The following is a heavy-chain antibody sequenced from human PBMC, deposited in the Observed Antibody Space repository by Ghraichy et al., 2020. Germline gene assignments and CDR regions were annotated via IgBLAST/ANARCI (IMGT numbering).Heavy chain of an antibody. CDR3: AKHVGNPSGAFDI. CDR2: ITGSGAST. D-gene: IGHD4-23*01. V-gene: IGHV3-23*01. CDR1: RFTFSSYA. Sequence: LSLTCAASRFTFSSYAMSWVRQAPGKGLEWVSTITGSGASTYYADSVKGRFTISRDNSMNTLYLQVDGLRVEDTAVYYCAKHVGNPSGAFDIWGQGTLVTVSS. J-gene: IGHJ3*02.